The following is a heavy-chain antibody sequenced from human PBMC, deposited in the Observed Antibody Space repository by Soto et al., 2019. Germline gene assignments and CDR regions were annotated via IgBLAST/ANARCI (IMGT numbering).Heavy chain of an antibody. V-gene: IGHV4-59*01. CDR2: IYYSGST. CDR1: GGSIGGYY. Sequence: SETLCLTCTVSGGSIGGYYWSWIRQPPGKELEWIGYIYYSGSTNYNPSLKSRVTISVDTSKNQFSLKLSSVTAADTAVYYCSRELTGIAVAGSFDPWGQGTLVNVSP. J-gene: IGHJ5*02. D-gene: IGHD6-19*01. CDR3: SRELTGIAVAGSFDP.